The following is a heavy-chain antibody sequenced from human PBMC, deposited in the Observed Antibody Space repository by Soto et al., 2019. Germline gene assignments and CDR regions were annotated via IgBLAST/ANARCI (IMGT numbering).Heavy chain of an antibody. V-gene: IGHV1-2*02. CDR1: GYTFTDYY. Sequence: ASVKVSCKASGYTFTDYYMHWVRQAPGQGLEWMGWINPNSGGTNYAQKFQGRVTMTRVTSISTAYMELSSLRFDDTALYYCAKDPNTVVVPAATGGMDVWGQGTTGTVSS. D-gene: IGHD2-2*01. CDR3: AKDPNTVVVPAATGGMDV. CDR2: INPNSGGT. J-gene: IGHJ6*02.